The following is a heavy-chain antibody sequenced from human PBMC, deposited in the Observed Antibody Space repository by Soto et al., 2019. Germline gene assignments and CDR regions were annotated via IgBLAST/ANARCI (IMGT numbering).Heavy chain of an antibody. V-gene: IGHV1-69*01. J-gene: IGHJ6*02. CDR2: IIPIFGTA. Sequence: QVQLVQSGAEVTKPGSSVKVSCKASGGTFSSYAISWVRQAPGQGLEWMGGIIPIFGTANYAQKFQGRVTITADESTSTAYMELSSVRSEDTAVYYCARDGRLLPYYYYGRDVWGQGTTVTVSS. CDR3: ARDGRLLPYYYYGRDV. CDR1: GGTFSSYA. D-gene: IGHD2-21*02.